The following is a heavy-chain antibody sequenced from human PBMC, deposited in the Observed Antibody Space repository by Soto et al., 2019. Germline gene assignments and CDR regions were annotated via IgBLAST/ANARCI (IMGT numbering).Heavy chain of an antibody. CDR3: ASRTGGGGSVS. D-gene: IGHD1-1*01. CDR1: GGSISSYY. J-gene: IGHJ5*02. V-gene: IGHV4-59*12. Sequence: QVQLQESGPGLVKPSETLSLTCTVSGGSISSYYWSWIRQPPGKGLEWIGYIYYSGSANYNPSLRVRSTTQGAPSKTQFPRRRGSVTGGDRAVNTWASRTGGGGSVSWGRGPLSTVS. CDR2: IYYSGSA.